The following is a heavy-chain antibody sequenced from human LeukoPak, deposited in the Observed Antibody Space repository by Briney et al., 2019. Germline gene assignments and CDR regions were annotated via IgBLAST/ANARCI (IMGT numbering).Heavy chain of an antibody. CDR3: ARGRGWGTFDI. V-gene: IGHV3-13*04. CDR1: GFNFSSYD. Sequence: GGSRRLSCAASGFNFSSYDMHGLRQGTGKGLGWVSAIGTAGDTYYPGSVKGRFTTSRENAKNSLYLQMNSLRVGDTAVYYCARGRGWGTFDIWGQGTMVTVSS. D-gene: IGHD3-10*01. CDR2: IGTAGDT. J-gene: IGHJ3*02.